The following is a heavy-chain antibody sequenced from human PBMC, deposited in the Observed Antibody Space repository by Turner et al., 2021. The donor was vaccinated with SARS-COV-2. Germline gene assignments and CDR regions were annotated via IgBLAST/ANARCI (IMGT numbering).Heavy chain of an antibody. CDR1: GGSFSGYL. V-gene: IGHV4-34*01. Sequence: QVQLQQWGAGLLKPSETLSLTCGVYGGSFSGYLWSWVRQPPGKGPEWIGEINHRGTTNSNPSLKSRVTISVDTSKNQFSLNVTSVTPADTAVYYCARAVGMAASTRPNSGDSNAHRWFDFWGRGTLVTVSS. D-gene: IGHD4-4*01. J-gene: IGHJ5*01. CDR3: ARAVGMAASTRPNSGDSNAHRWFDF. CDR2: INHRGTT.